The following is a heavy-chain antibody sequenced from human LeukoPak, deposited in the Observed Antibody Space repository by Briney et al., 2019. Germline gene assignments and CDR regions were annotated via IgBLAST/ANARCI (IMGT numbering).Heavy chain of an antibody. CDR3: ARDRLGPSFSVSHFDL. CDR1: GSTFVDYG. V-gene: IGHV3-20*04. CDR2: INYNGAIA. J-gene: IGHJ4*02. Sequence: GGSLRLSCATSGSTFVDYGLSWVRRAPGKGLEWLCAINYNGAIADYAGSVKGRFTISRDNAKNSLYLRMDSLRAEDTALYYCARDRLGPSFSVSHFDLWGQGTLVTVSS. D-gene: IGHD3-3*02.